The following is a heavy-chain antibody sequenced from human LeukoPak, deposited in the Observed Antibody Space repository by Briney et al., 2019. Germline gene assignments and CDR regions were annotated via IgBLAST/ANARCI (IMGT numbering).Heavy chain of an antibody. J-gene: IGHJ5*02. CDR1: GGTFSSYA. CDR3: ARESHYYDQTNWFDP. CDR2: IIPIFGTA. D-gene: IGHD3-22*01. V-gene: IGHV1-69*05. Sequence: SVKVSCKASGGTFSSYAISWVRQAPGQGLEWMGGIIPIFGTAKYAQKFQGRVTITTDESTSTAYMELSSLRPEDTAVYYCARESHYYDQTNWFDPWGQGTLVTVSS.